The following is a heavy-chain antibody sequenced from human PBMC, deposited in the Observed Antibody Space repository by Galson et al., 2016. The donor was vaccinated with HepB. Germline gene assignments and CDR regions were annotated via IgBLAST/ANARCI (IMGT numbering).Heavy chain of an antibody. CDR1: GYSFTSYG. D-gene: IGHD5-24*01. Sequence: SVKVSCKASGYSFTSYGISWVRQAPGQGLEWMGWISAYNGNTNYAQKLQGRVTMTTDTSTSTASMELRSLRSDDTAVYYCVRDRPGMATIKMDYWGQGTLVTVSS. J-gene: IGHJ4*02. V-gene: IGHV1-18*01. CDR2: ISAYNGNT. CDR3: VRDRPGMATIKMDY.